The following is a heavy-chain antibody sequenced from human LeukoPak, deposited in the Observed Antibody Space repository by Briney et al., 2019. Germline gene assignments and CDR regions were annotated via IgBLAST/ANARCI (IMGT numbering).Heavy chain of an antibody. CDR1: GSTVSSNY. V-gene: IGHV3-53*01. CDR3: ARDSGSYYLVN. CDR2: IYSGGST. D-gene: IGHD1-26*01. J-gene: IGHJ4*02. Sequence: GGSLRLSCAASGSTVSSNYMSWVRQAPGKGLEWGSVIYSGGSTYYADSVKGRFTISRDNSKNTLYLQMNSLRAEDTAVYYCARDSGSYYLVNWGQGTLVTVSS.